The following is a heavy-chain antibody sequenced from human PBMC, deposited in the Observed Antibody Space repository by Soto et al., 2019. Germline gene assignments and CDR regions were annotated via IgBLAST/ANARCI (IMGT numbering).Heavy chain of an antibody. CDR1: GFTFSSYA. Sequence: EVQLLESGGGLVQPGGSLRLSCAASGFTFSSYAMSWVRQAPGKGLEWVSAISGSGGSTYYADSVKGRFTISRDNSKNTMYLQMNGLRAEDTAVYYCAKGALLWFGELYSYYYYGMDVWGQGTTVTVSS. V-gene: IGHV3-23*01. J-gene: IGHJ6*02. D-gene: IGHD3-10*01. CDR2: ISGSGGST. CDR3: AKGALLWFGELYSYYYYGMDV.